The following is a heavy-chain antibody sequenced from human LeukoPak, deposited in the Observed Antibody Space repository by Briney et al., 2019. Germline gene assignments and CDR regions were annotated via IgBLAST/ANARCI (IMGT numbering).Heavy chain of an antibody. J-gene: IGHJ4*02. CDR3: ALTALLVGATTIDY. V-gene: IGHV1-18*01. CDR2: ISAYNGNT. D-gene: IGHD1-26*01. Sequence: PQASVKVSCKASGYTFTSYGISWVRQAPGQGLEWMGWISAYNGNTNYAQKLQGRATMTTDTSTSTAYMELRSLRSDGTAVYYCALTALLVGATTIDYWGQGTLVTVSS. CDR1: GYTFTSYG.